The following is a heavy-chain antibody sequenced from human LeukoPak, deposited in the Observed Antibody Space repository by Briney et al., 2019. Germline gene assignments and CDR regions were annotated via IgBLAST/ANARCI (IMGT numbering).Heavy chain of an antibody. Sequence: ASVKVSCKASGYTFSSYAMHWVRQAPGQRLEWMGWINAGNGNTKYSQKFQGRLAITRDTSANIAYMELSSLRFEDTAAYYCARDLSYGSGSSDAFGIWGQGTMVTVSS. CDR2: INAGNGNT. CDR1: GYTFSSYA. J-gene: IGHJ3*02. V-gene: IGHV1-3*01. CDR3: ARDLSYGSGSSDAFGI. D-gene: IGHD3-10*01.